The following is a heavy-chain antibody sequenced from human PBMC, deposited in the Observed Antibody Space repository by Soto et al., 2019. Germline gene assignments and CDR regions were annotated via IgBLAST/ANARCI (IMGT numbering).Heavy chain of an antibody. Sequence: GSLRLSCAASGFTFTNAWMNWVRQAPGKGLEWVGRIKSKSVGGTVNYAAPVEGRFTISRDDSGNTLYLQMNSLKTEDTAVYYCATCGGDCYLNYWGQGALVTVSS. V-gene: IGHV3-15*01. CDR2: IKSKSVGGTV. CDR1: GFTFTNAW. D-gene: IGHD2-21*02. CDR3: ATCGGDCYLNY. J-gene: IGHJ4*02.